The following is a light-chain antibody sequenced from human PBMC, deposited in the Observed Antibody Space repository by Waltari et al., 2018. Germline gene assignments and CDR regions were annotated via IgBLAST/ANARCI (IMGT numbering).Light chain of an antibody. CDR3: QQYYSYPHT. Sequence: AIRMTQSPSSFSASTGARVTITCRASQGISSYLAWYQQKPGKAPKLLIYAASTLQSGVPSRFSGSGSGTDFTLTISCLQSEDFATYYCQQYYSYPHTFGGGTKVEIK. CDR2: AAS. V-gene: IGKV1-8*01. CDR1: QGISSY. J-gene: IGKJ4*01.